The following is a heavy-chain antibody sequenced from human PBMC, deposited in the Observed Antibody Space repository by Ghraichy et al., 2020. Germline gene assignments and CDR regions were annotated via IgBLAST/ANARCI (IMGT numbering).Heavy chain of an antibody. D-gene: IGHD3-3*01. CDR3: ASPYYDFWSGYYAY. V-gene: IGHV3-7*01. J-gene: IGHJ4*02. CDR1: GFTFSSYW. CDR2: IKQDGSEK. Sequence: GGSLRLSCAASGFTFSSYWMSWVRQAPGKGLEWVANIKQDGSEKYYVDSVKGRFTISRDNAKNSLYLQMNSLRAEDTAVYYCASPYYDFWSGYYAYWGQGTLVTVSS.